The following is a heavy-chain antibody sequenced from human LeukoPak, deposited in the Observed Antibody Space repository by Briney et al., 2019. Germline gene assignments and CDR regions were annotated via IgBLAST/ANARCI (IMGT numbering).Heavy chain of an antibody. J-gene: IGHJ1*01. D-gene: IGHD2-15*01. CDR1: GGFISSYY. V-gene: IGHV4-59*07. Sequence: SDTLSLTCTVSGGFISSYYWSWIRQPPGKGREGIGYIYYSGSTNYDPSLKSRVTISLDASKNQFSLKLSSVTAADTAVYYCARGDSTVAPKYFQYWGQGTLVTVSS. CDR3: ARGDSTVAPKYFQY. CDR2: IYYSGST.